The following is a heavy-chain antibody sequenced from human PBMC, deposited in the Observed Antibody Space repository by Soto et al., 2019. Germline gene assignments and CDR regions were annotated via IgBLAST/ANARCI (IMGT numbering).Heavy chain of an antibody. Sequence: QVQLQESGPGLVKPSQTLSLTCTVSGGSISSGDYYWSWIRQPPGKGLEWIGYIYYSGSTYYNPSLKRGVTSSVGSSKNQFSLKLSSVTAADTAVYYCVRVDTDWYFDLWGRGTLVTVSS. CDR3: VRVDTDWYFDL. CDR2: IYYSGST. D-gene: IGHD3-9*01. CDR1: GGSISSGDYY. V-gene: IGHV4-30-4*01. J-gene: IGHJ2*01.